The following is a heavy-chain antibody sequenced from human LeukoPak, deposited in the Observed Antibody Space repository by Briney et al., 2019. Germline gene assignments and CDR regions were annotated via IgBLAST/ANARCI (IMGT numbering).Heavy chain of an antibody. J-gene: IGHJ3*02. CDR3: ASGIVVPAAIYAFDI. D-gene: IGHD2-2*01. CDR1: GFTFSSYE. V-gene: IGHV3-48*03. CDR2: ISSTGSTI. Sequence: GGSLGLSCAASGFTFSSYEMNWVRQAPGKGLEWVSSISSTGSTIYYADSVQGRFTISRDNAKNSLYLQMNSLRAEDTAVYYCASGIVVPAAIYAFDIWGQGTMVTVSS.